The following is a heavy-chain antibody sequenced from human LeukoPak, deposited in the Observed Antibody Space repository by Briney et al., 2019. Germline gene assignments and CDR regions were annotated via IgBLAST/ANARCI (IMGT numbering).Heavy chain of an antibody. D-gene: IGHD3-10*01. J-gene: IGHJ4*02. CDR3: TTVTLRPVGL. V-gene: IGHV3-15*05. CDR2: IKSKSDGGTT. Sequence: GGSLRLSCAASGFSFSRAWMSWVRQAPGKGLEWVGRIKSKSDGGTTDYAAPVKGRFTISRDDSKNTLFLQVNSLKIEDTAVYYCTTVTLRPVGLWGQGTLVTVSS. CDR1: GFSFSRAW.